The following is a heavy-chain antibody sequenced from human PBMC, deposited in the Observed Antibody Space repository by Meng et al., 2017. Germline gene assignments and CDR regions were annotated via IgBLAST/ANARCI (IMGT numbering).Heavy chain of an antibody. CDR1: GGSISRSSYY. Sequence: RQLQESGPGLVKPSEPMSLTYTVSGGSISRSSYYWGWIRQPPGKGLEWIGSIYYSGSTYYNPSLKSRVTISVDTSKNQFSLKLSSVTAADTAVYYCARLTLLWFGELKDYWGQGTLVTVSS. D-gene: IGHD3-10*01. CDR3: ARLTLLWFGELKDY. V-gene: IGHV4-39*07. CDR2: IYYSGST. J-gene: IGHJ4*02.